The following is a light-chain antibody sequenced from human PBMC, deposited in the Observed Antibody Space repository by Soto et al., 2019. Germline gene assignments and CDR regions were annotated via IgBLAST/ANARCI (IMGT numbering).Light chain of an antibody. CDR1: QTVTTN. CDR3: QQYNNWPPSVTYT. J-gene: IGKJ2*01. Sequence: ETVMTQSPATLSVYPGERVTLSSRASQTVTTNLAWYQQKSGQAPRLLIYGASTRATGIPARFSGSGSETEFTLTISNLQSEDSALYYCQQYNNWPPSVTYTFGQGT. CDR2: GAS. V-gene: IGKV3-15*01.